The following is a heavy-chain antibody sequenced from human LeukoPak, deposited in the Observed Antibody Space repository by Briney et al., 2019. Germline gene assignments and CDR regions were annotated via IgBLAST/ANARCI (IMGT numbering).Heavy chain of an antibody. V-gene: IGHV4-31*03. CDR3: ARDQRAPDYYDSSGYYYDTGGFDY. J-gene: IGHJ4*02. D-gene: IGHD3-22*01. CDR2: ISYSGST. Sequence: SETLSLTCTVCGGSISSGGYYWSWIRQHPGKGLEWIGYISYSGSTYYNPSLKSRVTISVDTSKNQFSLKLSSVTAADTAVYYCARDQRAPDYYDSSGYYYDTGGFDYWGQGTLVTVSS. CDR1: GGSISSGGYY.